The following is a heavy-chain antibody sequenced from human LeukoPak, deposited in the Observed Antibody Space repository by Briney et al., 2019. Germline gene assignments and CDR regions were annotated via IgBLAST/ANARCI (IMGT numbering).Heavy chain of an antibody. CDR3: ARVGAVAGTLDYFDY. J-gene: IGHJ4*02. CDR2: IYYSGST. V-gene: IGHV4-59*08. Sequence: SETLSLTCTVSGGSISSYYWSWIRQPPGKGLEWIGYIYYSGSTNYNPSLKSRVTISVDTSKNQFSLKLSSVTAADTAVYYCARVGAVAGTLDYFDYWGQGTLVTVSS. D-gene: IGHD6-19*01. CDR1: GGSISSYY.